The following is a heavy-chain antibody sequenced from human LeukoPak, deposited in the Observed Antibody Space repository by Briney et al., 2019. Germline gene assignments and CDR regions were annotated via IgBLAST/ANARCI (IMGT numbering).Heavy chain of an antibody. Sequence: GGSLRLSCAASGFTFSSYTMHWVRQAPGKGLEWVANIKEDGTETYYVDSVKGRFTISRDNAENSLYLQMNSLRVEDTAVYYCAKEGRSLQTYWGQGTLVTVSS. CDR2: IKEDGTET. J-gene: IGHJ4*02. CDR3: AKEGRSLQTY. D-gene: IGHD5-24*01. V-gene: IGHV3-7*03. CDR1: GFTFSSYT.